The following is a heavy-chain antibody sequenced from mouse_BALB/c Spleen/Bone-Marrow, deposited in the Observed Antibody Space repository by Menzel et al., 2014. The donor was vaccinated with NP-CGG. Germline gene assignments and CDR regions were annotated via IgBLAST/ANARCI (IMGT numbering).Heavy chain of an antibody. CDR3: VLITPVVSDY. Sequence: VKLMESGAELAKPGASVKMSCKASGYTFTTYWMHWVKQRPGQGLEWIGYINPSTGYTEYIQKFKDKATLTADKSSSTAYMQLNGLTSEDSSVYYCVLITPVVSDYWGQGTTLTVSS. CDR2: INPSTGYT. D-gene: IGHD1-1*01. J-gene: IGHJ2*01. V-gene: IGHV1-7*01. CDR1: GYTFTTYW.